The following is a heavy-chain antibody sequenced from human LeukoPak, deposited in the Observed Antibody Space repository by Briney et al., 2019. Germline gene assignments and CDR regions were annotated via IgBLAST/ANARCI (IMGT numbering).Heavy chain of an antibody. J-gene: IGHJ4*02. CDR2: IYYSGST. CDR3: ASLARYYYGSGWPSIDY. CDR1: GGSISSYY. D-gene: IGHD3-10*01. Sequence: SETLSLTCTASGGSISSYYWSWIRQPPGKGLEWIGYIYYSGSTNYNPSLKSRVTISVDTSKNQFSLKLSSVTAADTAVYYCASLARYYYGSGWPSIDYWGQGTLVTVSS. V-gene: IGHV4-59*01.